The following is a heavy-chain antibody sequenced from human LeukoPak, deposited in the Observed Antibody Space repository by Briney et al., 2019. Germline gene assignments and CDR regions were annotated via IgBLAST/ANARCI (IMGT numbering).Heavy chain of an antibody. D-gene: IGHD4-23*01. CDR3: ARGGKATVVTM. Sequence: SETLSLTRTVSGGSINSYYWSWIRQPAGKGLEWIGRIYSSGSTNYNPSLKSRVSMSVDTSKNQFSLKLTSVTAADTAVYYCARGGKATVVTMWGQGILVTVSS. CDR2: IYSSGST. CDR1: GGSINSYY. V-gene: IGHV4-4*07. J-gene: IGHJ4*02.